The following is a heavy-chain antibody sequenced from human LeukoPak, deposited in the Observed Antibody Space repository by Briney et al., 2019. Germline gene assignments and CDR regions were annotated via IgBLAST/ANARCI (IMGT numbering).Heavy chain of an antibody. V-gene: IGHV3-69-1*01. J-gene: IGHJ4*02. CDR1: GFTVSSNY. D-gene: IGHD2-21*02. CDR3: ARDHDFAFDN. Sequence: GGSLRLSCAASGFTVSSNYMNWVRQAPGKGLEWVSHIRDSGTTDYADSVKGRFTISRDNAKNSLYLQLSSLRAEDTAVYYCARDHDFAFDNWGQGTLVTVSS. CDR2: IRDSGTT.